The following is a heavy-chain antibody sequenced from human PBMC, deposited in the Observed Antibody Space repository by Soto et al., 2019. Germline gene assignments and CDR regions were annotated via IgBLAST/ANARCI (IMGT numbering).Heavy chain of an antibody. J-gene: IGHJ4*02. CDR1: GFTFSTYT. Sequence: GGSLRLSCAASGFTFSTYTMSWVRQAPGEGLEWVSAIIASAYTAYYADSVKGRSTISTHNSKNTPYLQMNSLRAEDTDVYYCVKSSEATLRVGYDYWGQGTRVTVSS. D-gene: IGHD6-25*01. CDR3: VKSSEATLRVGYDY. V-gene: IGHV3-23*01. CDR2: IIASAYTA.